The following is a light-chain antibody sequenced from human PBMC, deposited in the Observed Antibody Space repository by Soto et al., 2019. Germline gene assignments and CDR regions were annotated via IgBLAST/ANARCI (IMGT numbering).Light chain of an antibody. V-gene: IGKV1-39*01. J-gene: IGKJ1*01. CDR3: QQSYSSLPT. CDR2: AAS. CDR1: QSISSY. Sequence: DLQMTQSPSSLSASVGDRVTIACRASQSISSYLNWYQQQPGEAPKLLIYAASSLQGGVPSRFSGSGSGTDFTLTIRSLQPEDFATYYCQQSYSSLPTFGQGTKVEIK.